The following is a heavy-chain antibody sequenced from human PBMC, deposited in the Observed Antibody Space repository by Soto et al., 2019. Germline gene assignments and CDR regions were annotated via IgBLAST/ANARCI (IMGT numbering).Heavy chain of an antibody. CDR3: ARKPEATIVGAGFDY. Sequence: QVQLQESGPGLVKPSQTLSLTCTVSGGSLSRGGYYWSWIRQHPGQGLAWIGYIYYSGSTYYNPSLKSRVTISVDTSKNQFSLKLSSVTAADTAVYYCARKPEATIVGAGFDYWGQGTLDTVAS. D-gene: IGHD5-12*01. J-gene: IGHJ4*02. CDR1: GGSLSRGGYY. CDR2: IYYSGST. V-gene: IGHV4-31*03.